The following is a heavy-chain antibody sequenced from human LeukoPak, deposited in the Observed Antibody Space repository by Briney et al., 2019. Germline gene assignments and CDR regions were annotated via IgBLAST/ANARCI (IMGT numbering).Heavy chain of an antibody. CDR2: IYHSGST. CDR1: RGSISSPNYY. CDR3: ARDLPIVATITAFDI. V-gene: IGHV4-39*07. Sequence: PSETLSLTCSVSRGSISSPNYYWGWIRQPPGKGLEWIGSIYHSGSTYYNPSLKSRVTISVDTSKNQFSLKLSSVTAADTAVYYCARDLPIVATITAFDIWGQGTMATVSS. D-gene: IGHD5-12*01. J-gene: IGHJ3*02.